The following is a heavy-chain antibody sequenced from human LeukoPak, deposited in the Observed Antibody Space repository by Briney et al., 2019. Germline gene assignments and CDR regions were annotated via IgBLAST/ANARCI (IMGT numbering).Heavy chain of an antibody. CDR3: ARDEIGSSWSIYYMDV. Sequence: ASVKVSCKASGGTFSSYAISWVRKAPGQGLEWMGRIIPILGIANYAQKFQGRVTITADKSTNTAYMELSSLRSEDTAVYYCARDEIGSSWSIYYMDVWGKGTTVTVSS. CDR1: GGTFSSYA. J-gene: IGHJ6*03. V-gene: IGHV1-69*04. CDR2: IIPILGIA. D-gene: IGHD6-13*01.